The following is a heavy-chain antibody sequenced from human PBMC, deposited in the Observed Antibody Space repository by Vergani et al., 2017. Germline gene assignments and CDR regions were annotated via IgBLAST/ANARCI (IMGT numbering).Heavy chain of an antibody. V-gene: IGHV4-31*03. CDR2: IYYSGST. Sequence: QVQLQESGPGLVKPSQTLSLTCTVPGGSISSGGYYWSWIRQHPGKGLEWIGYIYYSGSTYYNPSLKSRVTISVDTSKNQFSLKLSSVTAADTAVYYCARGVSGSTSPYFDYWGQGTLVTVSS. J-gene: IGHJ4*02. CDR3: ARGVSGSTSPYFDY. D-gene: IGHD2-2*01. CDR1: GGSISSGGYY.